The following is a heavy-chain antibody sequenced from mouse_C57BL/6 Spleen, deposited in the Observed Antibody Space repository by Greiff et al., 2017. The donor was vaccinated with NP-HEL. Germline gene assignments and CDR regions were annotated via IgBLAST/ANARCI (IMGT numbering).Heavy chain of an antibody. CDR1: GYTFTSYW. J-gene: IGHJ2*01. D-gene: IGHD1-1*01. CDR2: IDPSDSYT. V-gene: IGHV1-50*01. Sequence: QVQLQQPGAELVKPGASVKLSCKASGYTFTSYWMQWVKQRPGQGLEWIGEIDPSDSYTNYNQKFKGKATLTVDTSSSTAYMQLSSLTSEDSAVYYCARFTTVGAFDYWGQGTTLTVSS. CDR3: ARFTTVGAFDY.